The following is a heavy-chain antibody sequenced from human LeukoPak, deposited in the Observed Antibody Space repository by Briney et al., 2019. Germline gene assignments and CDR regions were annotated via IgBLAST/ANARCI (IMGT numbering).Heavy chain of an antibody. CDR2: IYYSGST. D-gene: IGHD6-13*01. Sequence: SQTLSLTCTVSGGSISSGGYYWSWIRQPPGKGLEWNGYIYYSGSTYYNPSLKSRVTISVDTSKNQFSLKLSSVTAADTAVYYCARARYSSSWAYYFDYWGQGTLVTVSS. CDR3: ARARYSSSWAYYFDY. CDR1: GGSISSGGYY. J-gene: IGHJ4*02. V-gene: IGHV4-30-4*08.